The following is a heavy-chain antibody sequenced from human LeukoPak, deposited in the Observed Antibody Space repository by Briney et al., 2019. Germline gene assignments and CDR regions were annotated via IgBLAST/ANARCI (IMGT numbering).Heavy chain of an antibody. CDR2: INSDGRST. CDR3: ARVTILGVVATFDY. CDR1: GFAFSRYG. J-gene: IGHJ4*02. Sequence: GGSLRLSCAASGFAFSRYGMHWVRQAPGKGLVWVSRINSDGRSTSYADSVKGRFTISRDSAKNTLYLQMNSLRAEDTAVYYCARVTILGVVATFDYWGQGTLVTVSS. D-gene: IGHD3-3*01. V-gene: IGHV3-74*01.